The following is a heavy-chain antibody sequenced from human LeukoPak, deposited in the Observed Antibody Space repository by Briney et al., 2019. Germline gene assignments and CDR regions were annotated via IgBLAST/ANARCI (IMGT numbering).Heavy chain of an antibody. CDR2: IYSGGST. CDR3: AKGVRITMVRGAFDI. Sequence: GGSLRLSCAASGFTVSSNYMSWVRQAPGKGLEWVSLIYSGGSTYYADSVKGRFTISRDNSKNTLYRQMNSPRAEDTALYYCAKGVRITMVRGAFDIWGQGTMVTVSS. V-gene: IGHV3-53*01. J-gene: IGHJ3*02. D-gene: IGHD3-10*01. CDR1: GFTVSSNY.